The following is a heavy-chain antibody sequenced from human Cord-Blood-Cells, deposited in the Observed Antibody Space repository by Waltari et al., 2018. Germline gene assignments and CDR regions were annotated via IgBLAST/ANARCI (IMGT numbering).Heavy chain of an antibody. CDR1: GYTFTGYY. J-gene: IGHJ4*02. CDR2: INPNSGGT. CDR3: ARVPNWNYAGVDY. V-gene: IGHV1-2*02. Sequence: QVQLVQSGAEVKKPGASVKVSCKASGYTFTGYYMHWVRQAPGQGLEWMGWINPNSGGTNYAQKFQGRVTMTSDTSISAAYMELRRLRSDDTAVYYCARVPNWNYAGVDYWGQGTLVTVSS. D-gene: IGHD1-7*01.